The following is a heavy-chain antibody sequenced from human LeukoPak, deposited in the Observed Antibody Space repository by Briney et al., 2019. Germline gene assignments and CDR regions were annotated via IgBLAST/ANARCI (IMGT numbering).Heavy chain of an antibody. CDR2: IKQDGSEK. J-gene: IGHJ4*02. D-gene: IGHD3-22*01. Sequence: GGSLRLSCAASGFTFSSYSMNWVRQAPGKGLEWVANIKQDGSEKYYVDSVKGRFTISRDNAKNSLYLQMNSLRAEDTAVYYCARGGPYYYDSSGYSDFDYWGQGTLVTVSS. V-gene: IGHV3-7*01. CDR1: GFTFSSYS. CDR3: ARGGPYYYDSSGYSDFDY.